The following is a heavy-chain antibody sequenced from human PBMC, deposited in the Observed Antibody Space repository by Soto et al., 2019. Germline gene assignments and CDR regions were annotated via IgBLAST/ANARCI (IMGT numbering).Heavy chain of an antibody. CDR1: GGSISSGDYY. CDR3: ARDQANYYDSSPPDAFDI. D-gene: IGHD3-22*01. V-gene: IGHV4-30-4*01. J-gene: IGHJ3*02. CDR2: IYYSGST. Sequence: QVQLQESGPGLVKPSQTLSLTCTVSGGSISSGDYYWSWIRQPPGKGLEWIGYIYYSGSTYYNPSLKSRVTISVDTSKNQFSLKLSSVTAADTAVYYCARDQANYYDSSPPDAFDIWGQGTMVTVSS.